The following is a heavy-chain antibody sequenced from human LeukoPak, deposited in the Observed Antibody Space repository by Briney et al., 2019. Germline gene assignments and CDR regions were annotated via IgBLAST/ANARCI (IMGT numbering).Heavy chain of an antibody. CDR2: ISYDGSNK. V-gene: IGHV3-30*03. D-gene: IGHD2-2*01. J-gene: IGHJ4*02. CDR3: ARHCSSTSCYGPRAIDY. Sequence: GRSLRLSCAASGFTFSSYGMHWVRQAPGKGLEWVAVISYDGSNKYYADSVKGRFTISRDNAKNSLYLQMNSLRAEDTAVYYCARHCSSTSCYGPRAIDYWGQGTLVTVSS. CDR1: GFTFSSYG.